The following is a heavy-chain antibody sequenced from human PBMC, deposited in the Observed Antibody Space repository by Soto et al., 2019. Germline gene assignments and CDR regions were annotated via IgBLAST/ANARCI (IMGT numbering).Heavy chain of an antibody. CDR2: TRNRPNGYTT. Sequence: GGSLRLSCTASGFTFSDHYMDWVRQAPGKGLEWVGRTRNRPNGYTTEYAASVRGRFTVSRDDSKNSLFLQMNSLKTEDTAVYYCAKAKGGGWFGYFDYWGQGTLVTVSS. CDR1: GFTFSDHY. D-gene: IGHD6-19*01. J-gene: IGHJ4*02. V-gene: IGHV3-72*01. CDR3: AKAKGGGWFGYFDY.